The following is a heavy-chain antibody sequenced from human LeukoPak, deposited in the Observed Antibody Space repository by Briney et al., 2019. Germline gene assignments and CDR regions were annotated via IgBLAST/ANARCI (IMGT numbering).Heavy chain of an antibody. CDR2: IWYDGNNK. CDR1: GFTFNSYG. Sequence: GGSLRLSCAASGFTFNSYGMHWVRQAPGKGLEWVAVIWYDGNNKYYADSVKGRFTISRDNSKSTLYLQINSLRAEDTAVYYCGRDMASERKSGASLSNWGQGTLVAVSS. D-gene: IGHD1-26*01. J-gene: IGHJ4*02. V-gene: IGHV3-33*01. CDR3: GRDMASERKSGASLSN.